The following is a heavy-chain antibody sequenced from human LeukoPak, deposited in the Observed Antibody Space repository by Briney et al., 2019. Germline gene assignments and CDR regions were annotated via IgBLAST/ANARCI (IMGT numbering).Heavy chain of an antibody. CDR2: ISGNGVST. V-gene: IGHV3-64D*06. J-gene: IGHJ1*01. D-gene: IGHD5-24*01. Sequence: GGSLRLSCSASGFTFSISAMHWVRQAPGKGLQYVSVISGNGVSTSYADSVKGRFTISRDNSKNTVYLQMSSLRAEDTAVYYCVGDGRDGYNKYFYHWGQGTLVTVSS. CDR1: GFTFSISA. CDR3: VGDGRDGYNKYFYH.